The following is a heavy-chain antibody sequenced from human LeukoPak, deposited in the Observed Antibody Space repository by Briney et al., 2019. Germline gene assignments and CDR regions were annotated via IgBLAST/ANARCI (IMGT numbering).Heavy chain of an antibody. D-gene: IGHD5-18*01. J-gene: IGHJ4*02. CDR1: GGSFSGYY. CDR2: INHSGST. CDR3: ARDVDTAMVSKQTFDY. Sequence: SETLPLTCAVYGGSFSGYYWSWIRQPPGKGLEWIGEINHSGSTNYNPSLKSRVTISVDTSKNQFSLKLSSVTAADTAVYYCARDVDTAMVSKQTFDYWGQGTLVTVSS. V-gene: IGHV4-34*01.